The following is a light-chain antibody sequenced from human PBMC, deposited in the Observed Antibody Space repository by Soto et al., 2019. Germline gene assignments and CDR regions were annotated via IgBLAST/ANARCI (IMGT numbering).Light chain of an antibody. CDR3: QQYYSYPL. V-gene: IGKV1-8*01. J-gene: IGKJ3*01. CDR1: QGISSY. Sequence: AIRMTQSPSSLSASTGDRVTITCRASQGISSYLAWYQQKPGKAPKLLIYAASTLQSGVPSRFSGSGSGTDFTLTISCPQSEDFATYDCQQYYSYPLFGPGTKVDIK. CDR2: AAS.